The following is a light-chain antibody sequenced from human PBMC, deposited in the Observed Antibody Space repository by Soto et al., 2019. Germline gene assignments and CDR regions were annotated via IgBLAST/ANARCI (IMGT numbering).Light chain of an antibody. Sequence: PSSLSASVGDRVTITCRASQDITNELGWYQQKPGKAPKRLIYYASNLQSGVPSRFNGIGFGTEFTLTISSLQPEDIATYYCLQHENYPWTFGQGTKVDIK. V-gene: IGKV1-17*01. CDR2: YAS. CDR3: LQHENYPWT. CDR1: QDITNE. J-gene: IGKJ1*01.